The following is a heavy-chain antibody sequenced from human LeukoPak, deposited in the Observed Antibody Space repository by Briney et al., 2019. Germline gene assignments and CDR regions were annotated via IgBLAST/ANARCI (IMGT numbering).Heavy chain of an antibody. D-gene: IGHD2-21*01. CDR3: AKRAVVIRFILVGFHKEAYYFDS. J-gene: IGHJ4*02. CDR1: GITLSNYG. V-gene: IGHV3-23*01. CDR2: IRGSGGST. Sequence: LTGGSLRLSCAVSGITLSNYGMSRVRQAPGKGLEWVAGIRGSGGSTNFADSVKGRFTISRDNPRNTLYLQMNSLSAEDTAVYFSAKRAVVIRFILVGFHKEAYYFDSWGQGALVTVSS.